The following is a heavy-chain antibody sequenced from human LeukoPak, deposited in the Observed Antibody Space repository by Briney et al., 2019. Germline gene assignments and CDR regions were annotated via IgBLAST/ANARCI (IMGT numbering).Heavy chain of an antibody. D-gene: IGHD2-21*01. CDR1: VFTFRSYR. CDR3: ARVSHTEHIDY. J-gene: IGHJ4*02. Sequence: GGSLRLSYPASVFTFRSYRLNWVRQTPGKGLEWISDISNSSSYIYYADSVRGRFTIAGENDKKSLYMQRYSLGAEETAVYCGARVSHTEHIDYWGQGTLVTVSS. CDR2: ISNSSSYI. V-gene: IGHV3-21*05.